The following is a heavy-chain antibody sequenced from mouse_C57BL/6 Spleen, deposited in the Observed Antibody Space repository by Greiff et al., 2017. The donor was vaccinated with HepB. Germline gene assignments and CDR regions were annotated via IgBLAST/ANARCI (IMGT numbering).Heavy chain of an antibody. J-gene: IGHJ3*01. CDR2: INPYNGGT. D-gene: IGHD2-1*01. V-gene: IGHV1-19*01. Sequence: VQLQQSGPVLVKPGASVKMSCKASGYTFTDYYMNWVKQSHGKSLEWIGVINPYNGGTSYNQKFKGKATLTVDKSSSTAYMELNRLTSEDSAVYYCARDYGNSPFAYWGQGTLVTVSA. CDR1: GYTFTDYY. CDR3: ARDYGNSPFAY.